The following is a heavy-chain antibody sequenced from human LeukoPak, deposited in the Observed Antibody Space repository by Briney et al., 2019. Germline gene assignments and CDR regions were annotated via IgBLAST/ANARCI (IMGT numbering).Heavy chain of an antibody. Sequence: GASVKVSCKAAGYSFTTFHINWVRQAPGQGPEWMGWVNPDTGNTGFAQKFRGRVTITQNSSVTTVYMELSSLTSEDTAVYYCARRGLVAGIYDLVYGFDLWGQGTMVTVSS. CDR1: GYSFTTFH. V-gene: IGHV1-8*03. CDR3: ARRGLVAGIYDLVYGFDL. J-gene: IGHJ3*01. D-gene: IGHD3/OR15-3a*01. CDR2: VNPDTGNT.